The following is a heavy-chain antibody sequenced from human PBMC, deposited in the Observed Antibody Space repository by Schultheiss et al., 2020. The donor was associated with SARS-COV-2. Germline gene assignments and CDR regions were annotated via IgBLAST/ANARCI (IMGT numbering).Heavy chain of an antibody. Sequence: GGSLRLSCSASGFTFSSYSMNWVRQAPGKGLEWVAVISYDGSNKYYADSVKGRFTISRDNSKNTLYLQMNSLRAEDTAVYYCARDRLRYFDWLLDYYGMDVWGQGTTVTVSS. D-gene: IGHD3-9*01. V-gene: IGHV3-30*03. CDR1: GFTFSSYS. CDR3: ARDRLRYFDWLLDYYGMDV. J-gene: IGHJ6*02. CDR2: ISYDGSNK.